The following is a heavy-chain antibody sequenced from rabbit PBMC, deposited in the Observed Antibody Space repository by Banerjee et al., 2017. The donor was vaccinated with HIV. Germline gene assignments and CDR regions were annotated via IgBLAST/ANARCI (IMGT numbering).Heavy chain of an antibody. CDR1: GVSFSADSY. V-gene: IGHV1S40*01. J-gene: IGHJ4*01. CDR3: ARDLAGAIGWNFYL. D-gene: IGHD4-1*01. CDR2: IEPIFGNT. Sequence: QSLEESGGDLVKPGASLTLTCIASGVSFSADSYICWVRQAPGKGLEWIGYIEPIFGNTYSATGVNARFPTPSHNAQNTLYLQLSSLTAADTATYLCARDLAGAIGWNFYLWGPGTLVTVS.